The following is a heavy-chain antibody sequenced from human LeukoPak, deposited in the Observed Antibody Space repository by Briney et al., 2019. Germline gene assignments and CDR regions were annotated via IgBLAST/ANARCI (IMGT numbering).Heavy chain of an antibody. V-gene: IGHV3-9*01. J-gene: IGHJ6*02. CDR2: INWNGGTI. D-gene: IGHD5/OR15-5a*01. CDR3: AKDKVSIPYGMDV. CDR1: GFTFDDYA. Sequence: PPGGSLRLSCAASGFTFDDYAMHWVRLAPGKGLEWISGINWNGGTIVYADPVKGRFSISRDNAKNTLYLQMDSLRPDDTALYFCAKDKVSIPYGMDVWGQGTTVIVSS.